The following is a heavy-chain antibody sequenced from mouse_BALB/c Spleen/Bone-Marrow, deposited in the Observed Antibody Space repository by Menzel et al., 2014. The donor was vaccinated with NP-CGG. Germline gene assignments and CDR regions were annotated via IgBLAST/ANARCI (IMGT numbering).Heavy chain of an antibody. J-gene: IGHJ4*01. V-gene: IGHV2-9*02. CDR2: IWAGGST. Sequence: VQLQESGPGLVAPSQSLSITCTVSGFSLTSYGVHWVRQPPGKGLEWLGVIWAGGSTNYNSALMSRLSISKDNSKSQVFLKMNSLQTDDTAMYYCARGRGFGYDRTMDSWGQGTSVTVSS. D-gene: IGHD2-2*01. CDR1: GFSLTSYG. CDR3: ARGRGFGYDRTMDS.